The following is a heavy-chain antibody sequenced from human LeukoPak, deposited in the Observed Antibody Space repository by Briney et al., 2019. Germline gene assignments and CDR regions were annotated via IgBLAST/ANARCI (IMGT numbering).Heavy chain of an antibody. J-gene: IGHJ4*02. CDR1: GYSFTSYW. CDR3: ARRIAVSATFDY. V-gene: IGHV5-51*01. D-gene: IGHD6-13*01. Sequence: HGESLKISCKGSGYSFTSYWIAWVRQMPGKGLEWMGIIYPGDSETRYSPSFQGQVTTSADKSISTAYLQWSSLKASDTAMYYCARRIAVSATFDYWGQGTLVTVSS. CDR2: IYPGDSET.